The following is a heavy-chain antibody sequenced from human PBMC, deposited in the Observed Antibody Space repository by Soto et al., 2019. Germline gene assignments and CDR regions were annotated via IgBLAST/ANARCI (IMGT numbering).Heavy chain of an antibody. J-gene: IGHJ2*01. CDR2: ITDRGSI. V-gene: IGHV4-34*01. CDR1: GGSFSGYY. D-gene: IGHD3-9*01. Sequence: QVQLQQWGAGPLRPLETLSLTCGVSGGSFSGYYWAWIRQSPGKGLEWIGEITDRGSINYNPSLKSRVSISVYTSKNPYALNLRSVTAADTAVYYCARESHDILTGPPWVWYFDLWGRGTLVTVSS. CDR3: ARESHDILTGPPWVWYFDL.